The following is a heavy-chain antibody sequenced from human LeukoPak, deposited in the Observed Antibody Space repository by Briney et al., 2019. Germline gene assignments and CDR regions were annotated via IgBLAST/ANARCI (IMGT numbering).Heavy chain of an antibody. D-gene: IGHD6-13*01. CDR3: ARDGGSWHVIIYYFDY. V-gene: IGHV3-30*19. CDR1: GFTFSSYG. CDR2: ISYDGSNK. Sequence: PGGSLRLSCAASGFTFSSYGMHWVRQAPGKGLEWVAVISYDGSNKYYADSVKGRFTISRDNSKNTLYLQMNSLRAEDTAVYYCARDGGSWHVIIYYFDYWGQGTLATVSS. J-gene: IGHJ4*02.